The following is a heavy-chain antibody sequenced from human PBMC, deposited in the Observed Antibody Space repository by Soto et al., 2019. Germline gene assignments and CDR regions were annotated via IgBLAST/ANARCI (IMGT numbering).Heavy chain of an antibody. CDR1: GGIFSSYT. J-gene: IGHJ6*02. D-gene: IGHD3-3*01. Sequence: ASVKVSCKASGGIFSSYTISWVRRAPGQGLEWMGGIIPIFGTAKYAQKFQDRVTITADESTSTVYMELSRLRSEDTAIYYCARGSGYDYYGMDVWGQGTTVTVSS. V-gene: IGHV1-69*13. CDR2: IIPIFGTA. CDR3: ARGSGYDYYGMDV.